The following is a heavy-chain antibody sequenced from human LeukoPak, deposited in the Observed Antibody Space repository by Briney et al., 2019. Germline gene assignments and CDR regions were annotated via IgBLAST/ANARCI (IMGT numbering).Heavy chain of an antibody. CDR1: GFTFSTYW. J-gene: IGHJ4*02. D-gene: IGHD5-18*01. V-gene: IGHV3-7*01. CDR2: IKQDGSEK. Sequence: GGSLRLSCAASGFTFSTYWMTWVRQAPGKELEWVANIKQDGSEKYYVDSVKGRFTISRDNAKSSLYLQMNSLRAEDTAVYYCTSRWILDYWGQGTLVTVSS. CDR3: TSRWILDY.